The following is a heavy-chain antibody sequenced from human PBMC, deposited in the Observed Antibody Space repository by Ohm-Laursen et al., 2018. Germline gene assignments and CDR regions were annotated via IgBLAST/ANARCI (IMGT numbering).Heavy chain of an antibody. J-gene: IGHJ4*02. V-gene: IGHV1-2*02. D-gene: IGHD4-11*01. CDR1: GYTFTDYY. Sequence: SVKVSCKASGYTFTDYYMHWVRQAPGQGLEWMGWINPNTGNTKSAQKIQGRVTLNRDTSISTAYMELSGLRSDDTAVYYCARDDSLDYWGQGTLVTVSS. CDR3: ARDDSLDY. CDR2: INPNTGNT.